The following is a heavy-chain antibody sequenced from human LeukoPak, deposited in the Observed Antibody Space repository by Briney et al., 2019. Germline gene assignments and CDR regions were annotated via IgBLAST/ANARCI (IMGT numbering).Heavy chain of an antibody. CDR2: INHSGST. Sequence: SETLSLTCAVYGGSFSGYYWSWIRQPPGKGLEGIGEINHSGSTNYNPSLKSRVTISVDTSKNQFSLKLSSVTAADTAVYYCASDYGEGEYWGQGTLVTVSS. D-gene: IGHD4-17*01. V-gene: IGHV4-34*01. CDR1: GGSFSGYY. CDR3: ASDYGEGEY. J-gene: IGHJ4*02.